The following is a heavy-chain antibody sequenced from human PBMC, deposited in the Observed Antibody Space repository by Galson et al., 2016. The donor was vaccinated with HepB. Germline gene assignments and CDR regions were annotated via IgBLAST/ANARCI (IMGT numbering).Heavy chain of an antibody. Sequence: SLRLSCAASGFTFSTHGMIWVRQAPGKGLEWVSGISGSGGSTYYADSLKGRLFISRDNSKKTLYLQMNSLRAEDTAVYYCAKGDDFWSGKRPFDWGQGTLVTVSS. CDR1: GFTFSTHG. J-gene: IGHJ4*02. CDR3: AKGDDFWSGKRPFD. D-gene: IGHD3-3*01. CDR2: ISGSGGST. V-gene: IGHV3-23*01.